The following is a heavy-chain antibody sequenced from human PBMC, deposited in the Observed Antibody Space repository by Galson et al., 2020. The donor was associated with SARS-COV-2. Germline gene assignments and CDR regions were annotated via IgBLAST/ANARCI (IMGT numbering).Heavy chain of an antibody. D-gene: IGHD3-3*02. CDR2: IFHSGST. CDR3: ARHHFWWVPPEY. J-gene: IGHJ4*02. V-gene: IGHV4-38-2*02. Sequence: SETLSLTCTVSGYSVSSGYYWGWIRQPPGEGLEWIGSIFHSGSTYYNPSPKGRVTISVDTTKNQFSLKLSSVTAADTAVYYCARHHFWWVPPEYWGQGTLFTVSS. CDR1: GYSVSSGYY.